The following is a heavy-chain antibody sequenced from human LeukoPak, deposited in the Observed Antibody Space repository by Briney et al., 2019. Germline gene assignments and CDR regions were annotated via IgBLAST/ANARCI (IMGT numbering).Heavy chain of an antibody. J-gene: IGHJ4*02. Sequence: SETLSLTCTVSGGSISSGTYYWRWIRQPAGKGLEWIGRISTSGSTDYNPSLKSRVTISVDMSKNQFSLKLSSVTAADTAVYYCAMGGGLGIVDYWGQGTLVTVSS. CDR3: AMGGGLGIVDY. CDR1: GGSISSGTYY. CDR2: ISTSGST. V-gene: IGHV4-61*02. D-gene: IGHD7-27*01.